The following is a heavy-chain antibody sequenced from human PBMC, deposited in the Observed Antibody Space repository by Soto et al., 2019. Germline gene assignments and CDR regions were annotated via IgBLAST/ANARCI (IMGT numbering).Heavy chain of an antibody. D-gene: IGHD6-13*01. Sequence: SETLSLTCTVSGGSISSSTYYWSWIRQSPDKGLEWIGYIFYTGSTSYNPSLKSRVTISLDTSRNQFSLNLSSVTAADTAVYYCARYSSTSSHFQHWGQGTLVTVSS. J-gene: IGHJ1*01. CDR3: ARYSSTSSHFQH. CDR2: IFYTGST. V-gene: IGHV4-61*01. CDR1: GGSISSSTYY.